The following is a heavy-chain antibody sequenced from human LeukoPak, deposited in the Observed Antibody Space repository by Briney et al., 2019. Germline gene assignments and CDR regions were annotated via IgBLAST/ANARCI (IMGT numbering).Heavy chain of an antibody. Sequence: ASVKVSCKASGYTFTSYDINWVRQATGQGLEWMGWMNPNSGNTGYAQKFQGRVTMTRNTSISTAYMELSSLRSDDTAVYYCATGGGYYYPVDYWGQGTLVTVSS. CDR3: ATGGGYYYPVDY. V-gene: IGHV1-8*01. J-gene: IGHJ4*02. D-gene: IGHD3-22*01. CDR2: MNPNSGNT. CDR1: GYTFTSYD.